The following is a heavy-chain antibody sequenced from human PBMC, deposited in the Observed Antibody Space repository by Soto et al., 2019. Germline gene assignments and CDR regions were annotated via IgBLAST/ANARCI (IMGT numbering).Heavy chain of an antibody. CDR3: AKDWDIAVAGSDY. Sequence: GGSLRLSCAASGFTFSNYAMNWVRQAPGKGLEWVSSITGSGGGTYYADSVKGRFTVSRDNSNNTVFLQMNSLRAEDTAIYYCAKDWDIAVAGSDYWGQGTLVTVSS. V-gene: IGHV3-23*01. J-gene: IGHJ4*02. D-gene: IGHD6-19*01. CDR2: ITGSGGGT. CDR1: GFTFSNYA.